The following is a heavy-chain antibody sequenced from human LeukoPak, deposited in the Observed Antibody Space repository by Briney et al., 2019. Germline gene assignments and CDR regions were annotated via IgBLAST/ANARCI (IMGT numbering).Heavy chain of an antibody. CDR3: ARAYCSGGSCYDWFDP. J-gene: IGHJ5*02. D-gene: IGHD2-15*01. CDR2: IYHSGST. V-gene: IGHV4-30-2*01. CDR1: GVSISSGGYS. Sequence: PSETLSLTCAVSGVSISSGGYSWSWIRQPPGKGLEWIGYIYHSGSTYYNPSLKSRVTISVDRSKNQFSLKLSSVTAADTAVYYCARAYCSGGSCYDWFDPWGQGTLVTVSS.